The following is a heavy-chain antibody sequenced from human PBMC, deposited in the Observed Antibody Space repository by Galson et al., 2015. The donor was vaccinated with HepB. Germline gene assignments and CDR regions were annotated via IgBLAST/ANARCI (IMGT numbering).Heavy chain of an antibody. CDR1: GFTFSSYW. CDR3: ARDTYYYDSSGYYYHYYYGMDV. Sequence: SLRLSCAASGFTFSSYWMHWVRQAPGKGLVWVSRINSDGSSTSYADSVKGRFTISRDNAKNTLYLQMNSLRAEDTAVYYCARDTYYYDSSGYYYHYYYGMDVWGQGTTVTVSS. D-gene: IGHD3-22*01. CDR2: INSDGSST. J-gene: IGHJ6*02. V-gene: IGHV3-74*01.